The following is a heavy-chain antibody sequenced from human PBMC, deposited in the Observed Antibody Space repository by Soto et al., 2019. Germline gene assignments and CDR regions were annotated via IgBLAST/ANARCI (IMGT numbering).Heavy chain of an antibody. V-gene: IGHV3-7*05. D-gene: IGHD3-10*01. CDR3: ATWFGQVGAF. Sequence: EVQLVESGGGLAEPGGSLRLSCGGSGFTGIAFNCYWLARVRQAPGKGLEWVANIKQDGSELHYVNSVKGRFTISRDNGQKSLYLQINSLRAEDTAVYYCATWFGQVGAFWGQGTRVTVSS. J-gene: IGHJ1*01. CDR1: GFTGIAFNCYW. CDR2: IKQDGSEL.